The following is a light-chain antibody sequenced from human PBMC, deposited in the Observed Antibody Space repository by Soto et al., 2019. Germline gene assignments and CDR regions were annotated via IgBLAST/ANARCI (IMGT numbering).Light chain of an antibody. CDR2: GAS. J-gene: IGKJ1*01. Sequence: EIVMTQSPATLSVSPGERATLACRASQSVSSDLAWYHQKPGQAPRLLIYGASTRATGIPARFSGSGSGTEFTLTINSLQSEDFAVYYCQQYNNWPRKFGQGTK. V-gene: IGKV3-15*01. CDR1: QSVSSD. CDR3: QQYNNWPRK.